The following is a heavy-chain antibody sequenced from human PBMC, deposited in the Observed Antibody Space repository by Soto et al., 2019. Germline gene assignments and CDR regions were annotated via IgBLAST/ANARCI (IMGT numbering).Heavy chain of an antibody. J-gene: IGHJ5*02. V-gene: IGHV1-18*01. D-gene: IGHD2-2*02. CDR1: GYTFTSYG. CDR2: ISAYNGTT. Sequence: ASVKVSCKSSGYTFTSYGISWVRQAPGQGLEWMGWISAYNGTTNYAQKLQGRVTMTTDTSTSTAYMELRSLRSDDTAVYYCAREGGGYCSSTSCYRNWFDPWGQGTPVTV. CDR3: AREGGGYCSSTSCYRNWFDP.